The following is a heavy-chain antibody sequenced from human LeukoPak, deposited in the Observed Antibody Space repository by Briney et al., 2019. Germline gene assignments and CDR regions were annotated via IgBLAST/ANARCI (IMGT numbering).Heavy chain of an antibody. CDR1: GGTFSSYA. CDR3: ARVSFGGDIVVVPAAPVSGWFDP. J-gene: IGHJ5*02. Sequence: GSSVKVSCKASGGTFSSYAISWVRQAPGQGLEWMGGIIPIFGTANYAQKFQGRVTITADESTSTAYMELSSLRSEGTAVYYCARVSFGGDIVVVPAAPVSGWFDPWGQGTLVTVSS. CDR2: IIPIFGTA. D-gene: IGHD2-2*01. V-gene: IGHV1-69*01.